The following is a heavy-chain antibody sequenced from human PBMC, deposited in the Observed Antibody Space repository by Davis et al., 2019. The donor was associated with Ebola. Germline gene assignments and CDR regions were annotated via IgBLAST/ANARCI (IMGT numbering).Heavy chain of an antibody. V-gene: IGHV3-33*01. CDR3: ARGNAWELLSDY. J-gene: IGHJ4*02. D-gene: IGHD1-26*01. Sequence: PGGSLRLSCVPSGFIFRNYGMHWIRQAPGKGLEWVASIWYDGSSKMYADSVKGRFTISRDNSNNTLYLQMNSLRAEDTAVYYCARGNAWELLSDYWGQGILVTVSS. CDR1: GFIFRNYG. CDR2: IWYDGSSK.